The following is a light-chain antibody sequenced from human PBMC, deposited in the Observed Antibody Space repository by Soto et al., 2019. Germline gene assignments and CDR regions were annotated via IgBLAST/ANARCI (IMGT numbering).Light chain of an antibody. CDR1: QGISNY. CDR3: RKYNSASLFT. J-gene: IGKJ3*01. V-gene: IGKV1-27*01. Sequence: DIQMTQSPSSLSASVGDRVTITCLASQGISNYLAWYQQKPGKVPKLLIYAASTLQSGVPSRFSGSGSGTDFTLTISSLQPEDVANYYCRKYNSASLFTFGPGTKVDIK. CDR2: AAS.